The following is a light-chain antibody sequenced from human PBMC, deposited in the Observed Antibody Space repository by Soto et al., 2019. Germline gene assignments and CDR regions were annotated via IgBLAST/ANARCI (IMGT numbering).Light chain of an antibody. V-gene: IGKV1-5*01. Sequence: DLQMTQSPSTLSASVGDRVTLTCRASRSITNWLAWFQQKPGKAPTLLIYDASNLESAVPSRFSGTGSGTEFTLSISSLQPDDFGTYYCQQYSTDPFTFVPGTIVDLK. J-gene: IGKJ3*01. CDR1: RSITNW. CDR2: DAS. CDR3: QQYSTDPFT.